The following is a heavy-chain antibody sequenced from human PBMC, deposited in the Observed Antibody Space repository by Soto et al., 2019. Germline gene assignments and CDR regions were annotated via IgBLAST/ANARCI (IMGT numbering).Heavy chain of an antibody. CDR2: IIHSGST. D-gene: IGHD6-13*01. CDR1: GGSLSGYS. V-gene: IGHV4-34*01. CDR3: ARGPTQQLPPLRDYYYYGMDV. Sequence: QVQLQQWGAGLLKPSETLSLTCAVYGGSLSGYSWSWIRQPPGKGLEWIGEIIHSGSTNYNPSLKNRVTISRDTSKNQFDLKLSSVPAADTAVYYCARGPTQQLPPLRDYYYYGMDVWGQGTTVTVSS. J-gene: IGHJ6*02.